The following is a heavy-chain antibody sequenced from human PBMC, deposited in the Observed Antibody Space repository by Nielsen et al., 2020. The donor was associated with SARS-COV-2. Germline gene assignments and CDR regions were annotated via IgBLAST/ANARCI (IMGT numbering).Heavy chain of an antibody. V-gene: IGHV3-30*04. CDR1: GFTFSNYA. J-gene: IGHJ4*02. CDR2: ISSDGREK. D-gene: IGHD3-3*01. Sequence: GGSLRLSCAASGFTFSNYAVHWVRQAPGKGLEWVAVISSDGREKYYADSVRGRFSISRDTSKNTVYLQMNSVRADDTGVYYCANFWDWGQGTLVTVSS. CDR3: ANFWD.